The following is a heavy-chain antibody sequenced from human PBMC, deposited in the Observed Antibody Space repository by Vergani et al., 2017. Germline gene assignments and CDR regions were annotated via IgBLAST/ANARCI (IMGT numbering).Heavy chain of an antibody. CDR2: IYYSGST. J-gene: IGHJ4*02. CDR1: GGSISSYY. Sequence: QVQLQESGPGLVKPSETLSLTCTVSGGSISSYYWSWIRQPPGKGLEWIGYIYYSGSTNYNPSLKSRVTISVDTSKNQFSLKLSSVTAADTAVYYCARVKDTAMDFDYWGQGTLVTVSS. CDR3: ARVKDTAMDFDY. D-gene: IGHD5-18*01. V-gene: IGHV4-59*01.